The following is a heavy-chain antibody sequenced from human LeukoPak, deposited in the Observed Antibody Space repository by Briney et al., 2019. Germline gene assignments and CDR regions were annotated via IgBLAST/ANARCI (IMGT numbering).Heavy chain of an antibody. CDR3: ARPSRDGYAVFKY. CDR2: ISSSGSSK. CDR1: GFTFSSYS. J-gene: IGHJ4*02. D-gene: IGHD5-24*01. Sequence: GGSLRLSCAASGFTFSSYSMNWVRQAPGKGLEWISQISSSGSSKYYAVSVKGRFTISRDNAKNSLYLQMSSLGAEDTAVYYCARPSRDGYAVFKYRGQGSLVTVSS. V-gene: IGHV3-48*01.